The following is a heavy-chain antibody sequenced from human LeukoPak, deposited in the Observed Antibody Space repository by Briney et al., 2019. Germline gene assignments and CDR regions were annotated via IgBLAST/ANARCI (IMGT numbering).Heavy chain of an antibody. Sequence: PGGSLRLSCVASGFTFSRSWMDWVRQAPGKGPEWVANIKEDGSQTYYVDSAKGRFTISRDNAKNSLYLQMDSLRVEDTAIYYCAKSLDYWGRGTLVTVSS. CDR1: GFTFSRSW. V-gene: IGHV3-7*01. CDR2: IKEDGSQT. CDR3: AKSLDY. J-gene: IGHJ4*02.